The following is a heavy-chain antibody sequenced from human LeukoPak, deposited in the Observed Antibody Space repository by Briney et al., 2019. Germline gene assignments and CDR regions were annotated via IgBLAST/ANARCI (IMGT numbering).Heavy chain of an antibody. D-gene: IGHD2-15*01. Sequence: SLRLSCAASGFTFSSYVMHWVRQAPGNGLEWVAVISYDGSNKYYADSVKGRFTISRDNSKNTLYLQMNSLRAEDTAVYYCAKEGPRYCSGGSCYYLDYWGQGTLVTVSS. CDR1: GFTFSSYV. CDR3: AKEGPRYCSGGSCYYLDY. CDR2: ISYDGSNK. J-gene: IGHJ4*02. V-gene: IGHV3-30*18.